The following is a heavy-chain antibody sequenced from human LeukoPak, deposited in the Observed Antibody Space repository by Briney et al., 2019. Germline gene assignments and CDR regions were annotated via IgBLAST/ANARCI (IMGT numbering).Heavy chain of an antibody. Sequence: GGSLRLSCAASGFTFSSYARSWVRQAPGKGLEWVSAIRGSGGSTYYADSVKGRFTISRDNSKNTLYLQMNSLRAEDTAVYYCAKSPQYCSSTSCYYFDYWGQGTLVTVSS. V-gene: IGHV3-23*01. J-gene: IGHJ4*02. CDR2: IRGSGGST. CDR3: AKSPQYCSSTSCYYFDY. CDR1: GFTFSSYA. D-gene: IGHD2-2*01.